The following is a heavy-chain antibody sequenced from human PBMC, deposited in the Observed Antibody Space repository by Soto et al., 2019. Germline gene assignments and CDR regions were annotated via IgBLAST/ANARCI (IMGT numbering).Heavy chain of an antibody. Sequence: SETLSLTCTVSGAPITSGDYYWNWIRQPPGKGLEWIGYIYYNGNTYYNTSLKSRVSISIDTSKNQFSLKLTSVTAADTALYYCAKERGTSPLDPWGQGTLVTVSS. D-gene: IGHD2-2*01. CDR3: AKERGTSPLDP. CDR1: GAPITSGDYY. J-gene: IGHJ5*02. V-gene: IGHV4-30-4*01. CDR2: IYYNGNT.